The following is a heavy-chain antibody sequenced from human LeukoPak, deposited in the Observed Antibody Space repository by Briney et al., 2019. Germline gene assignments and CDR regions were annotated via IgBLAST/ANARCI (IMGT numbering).Heavy chain of an antibody. CDR3: ARLVPAAENWFDP. CDR2: IIPIFTTP. V-gene: IGHV1-69*05. CDR1: GGTLSRYA. Sequence: SVKDSCKASGGTLSRYAISWVRQAPGQGLEWTGGIIPIFTTPDYAQRFQGRLTITTDESTSTTHMELSRLRSEDTAFYYCARLVPAAENWFDPWGQGTLVIVSS. D-gene: IGHD2-2*01. J-gene: IGHJ5*02.